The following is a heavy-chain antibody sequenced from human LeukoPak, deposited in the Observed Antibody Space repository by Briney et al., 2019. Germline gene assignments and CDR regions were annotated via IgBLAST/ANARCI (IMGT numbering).Heavy chain of an antibody. J-gene: IGHJ3*02. D-gene: IGHD1-26*01. V-gene: IGHV1-69*04. Sequence: SVKVSCKASGGTFSSYAISWVRQAPGQGLEWMGRIIPILGIANYAQKFQGRVTITADKSTSTAYMELSSLRSEDTAVYYRARVGSAQQDAFDIWGQGTMVTVSS. CDR3: ARVGSAQQDAFDI. CDR1: GGTFSSYA. CDR2: IIPILGIA.